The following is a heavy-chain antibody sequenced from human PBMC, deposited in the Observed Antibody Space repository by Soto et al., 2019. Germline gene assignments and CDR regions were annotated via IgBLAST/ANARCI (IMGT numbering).Heavy chain of an antibody. CDR3: ARDRLSSCGWFDP. D-gene: IGHD2-21*01. V-gene: IGHV4-31*03. CDR2: IYYSGST. Sequence: QVQLQESGPGLVKPSQTLSPTCTVSGGSISSGGYYWSWIRQHPGKGLEWIGYIYYSGSTYYNPSLKSRVTVVVDRSKDHCSVKLSSVTAAGTAVYYCARDRLSSCGWFDPCGQRSLVTVSS. J-gene: IGHJ5*02. CDR1: GGSISSGGYY.